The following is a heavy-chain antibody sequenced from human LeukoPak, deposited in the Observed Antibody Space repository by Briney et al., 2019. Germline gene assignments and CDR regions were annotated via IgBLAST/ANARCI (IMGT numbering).Heavy chain of an antibody. Sequence: GGSLRLSCAASGFTLDEYGMSWVRQAPGKGLEWVSGINWNGGSIGYADSVKGRFTISRDNAENSLYLQMNSLRAEDTALYYCARCTVITWRSTYFYYYMDVWGKGTTVTVSS. CDR3: ARCTVITWRSTYFYYYMDV. CDR2: INWNGGSI. CDR1: GFTLDEYG. J-gene: IGHJ6*03. D-gene: IGHD4-17*01. V-gene: IGHV3-20*04.